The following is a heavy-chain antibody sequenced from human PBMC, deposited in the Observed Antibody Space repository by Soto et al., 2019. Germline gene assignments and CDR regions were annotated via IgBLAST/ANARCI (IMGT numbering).Heavy chain of an antibody. V-gene: IGHV4-4*02. J-gene: IGHJ4*02. D-gene: IGHD3-22*01. CDR1: GGSITSSNW. CDR2: IYHSGST. Sequence: QVQLQESGPGLVKPSGTLSLTCAVSGGSITSSNWWSWVRQPPGKGLEWIGEIYHSGSTNYNPSLRGRVTLPVDQSKNQLAPRLTSVTAADTAVYSCVRAAGTMIVVVIGETTPPGALVNWGQGTLVTVSS. CDR3: VRAAGTMIVVVIGETTPPGALVN.